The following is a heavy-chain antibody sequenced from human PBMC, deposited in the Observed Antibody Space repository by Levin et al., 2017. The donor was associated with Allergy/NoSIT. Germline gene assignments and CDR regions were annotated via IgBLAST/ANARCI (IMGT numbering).Heavy chain of an antibody. V-gene: IGHV3-23*01. CDR2: ITSNGGST. J-gene: IGHJ4*02. Sequence: PGGSLRLSCAASGFTFTTYGMYWVRQAPGKGLEWVSAITSNGGSTYYADSVRGRFTISRDNSKNTLYLQMNSLRAEDTAKYYCVKRGEASGSLRGGFDYWGQGTLVTVSS. CDR3: VKRGEASGSLRGGFDY. CDR1: GFTFTTYG. D-gene: IGHD3-10*01.